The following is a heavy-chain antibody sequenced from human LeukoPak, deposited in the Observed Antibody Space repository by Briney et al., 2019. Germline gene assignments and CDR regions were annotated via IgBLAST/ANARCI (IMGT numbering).Heavy chain of an antibody. Sequence: SETLSLTCNVSGGSISSYYWSWIRQPPGKGLEWIGYIYYSGSTNYNPSLKSRVTISVDTSKNQFSLKLSSVTAADTAVYYCAGTYFDWLLPLDYWGQGTLVTVSS. CDR3: AGTYFDWLLPLDY. D-gene: IGHD3-9*01. CDR1: GGSISSYY. CDR2: IYYSGST. V-gene: IGHV4-59*08. J-gene: IGHJ4*02.